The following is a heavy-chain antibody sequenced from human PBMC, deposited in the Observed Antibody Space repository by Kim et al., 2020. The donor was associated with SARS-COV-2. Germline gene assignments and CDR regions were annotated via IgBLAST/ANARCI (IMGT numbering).Heavy chain of an antibody. J-gene: IGHJ4*02. V-gene: IGHV3-21*01. CDR3: ARDLKFKDYYDSSGYYPFDY. D-gene: IGHD3-22*01. Sequence: GGSLRLSCAASGFTFSSYSMNWVRQAPGKGLEWVSSISSSSSYIYYADSVKGRFTISGDNAKNSLYLQMNSLRAEDTAVYYCARDLKFKDYYDSSGYYPFDYWGQGTLVTVSS. CDR2: ISSSSSYI. CDR1: GFTFSSYS.